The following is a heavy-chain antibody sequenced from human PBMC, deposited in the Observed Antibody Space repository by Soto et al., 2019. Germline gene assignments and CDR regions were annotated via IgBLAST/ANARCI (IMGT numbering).Heavy chain of an antibody. Sequence: ASVKVSCKASGGTFSSYAISWVRQAPGQGLEWMGGIIPIFGTANYAQKFQGRVTITADESTSTAYMELSSLRSEDTAVYYCARDRGSSGWYEKTYYYYGMDVWGQGTTVTVSS. CDR1: GGTFSSYA. CDR3: ARDRGSSGWYEKTYYYYGMDV. D-gene: IGHD6-19*01. CDR2: IIPIFGTA. V-gene: IGHV1-69*13. J-gene: IGHJ6*02.